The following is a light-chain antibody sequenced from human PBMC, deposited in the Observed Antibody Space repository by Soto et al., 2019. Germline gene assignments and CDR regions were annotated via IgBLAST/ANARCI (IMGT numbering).Light chain of an antibody. J-gene: IGKJ5*01. CDR1: QSVSSSY. CDR3: QQYGSSRVT. V-gene: IGKV3-20*01. Sequence: EIVLAHSPVTLXVSPSXXXXXXXMSSQSVSSSYLAWYQQKPGQAPRLLIYGASSRATGIPDRFSGSGSGTDFTLTISRLEPEDFAVYYCQQYGSSRVTFGQGTRLEIK. CDR2: GAS.